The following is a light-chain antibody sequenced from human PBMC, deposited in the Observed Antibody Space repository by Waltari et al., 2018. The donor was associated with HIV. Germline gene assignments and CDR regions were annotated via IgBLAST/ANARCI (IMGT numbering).Light chain of an antibody. Sequence: ARAHPAAVSGSPGPSVTIYCEGIHHPSVPWYQHHPGKVPRVIMVAVDRRASGISSRFSGYRSGDNAYLKISDLQSEDEADYFCCFFRGYDPPYVFGTGTRVSVL. CDR3: CFFRGYDPPYV. CDR1: HHPS. V-gene: IGLV2-23*02. J-gene: IGLJ1*01. CDR2: AVD.